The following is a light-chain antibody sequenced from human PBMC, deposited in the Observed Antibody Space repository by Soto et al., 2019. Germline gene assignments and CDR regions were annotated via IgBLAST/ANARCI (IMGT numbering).Light chain of an antibody. J-gene: IGLJ2*01. V-gene: IGLV2-14*01. Sequence: QSVLTQPASVSGSPGQSITISCTGTSSDIGRYKFVSWFQQHPGKAPKLMIFEGTNRPSGVSNRFSGSKSGNTASLTNSGLQAEDEAIYFCSSSTNTNTLVIFGGGPKVTVL. CDR3: SSSTNTNTLVI. CDR1: SSDIGRYKF. CDR2: EGT.